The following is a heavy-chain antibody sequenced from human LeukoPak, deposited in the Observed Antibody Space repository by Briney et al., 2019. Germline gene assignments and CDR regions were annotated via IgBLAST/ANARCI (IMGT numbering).Heavy chain of an antibody. CDR1: GFTFSSYA. J-gene: IGHJ4*02. Sequence: PGGSLRLSCAASGFTFSSYAMHWVRQAPGKGLEGVAVISYDGSNKYYADSVKGRFTISRDNSKNTLYLQMNSLRADDTAVYYCARDPRSKGGDWGDFDYWGQGTLVTVSS. V-gene: IGHV3-30-3*01. CDR3: ARDPRSKGGDWGDFDY. D-gene: IGHD2-21*02. CDR2: ISYDGSNK.